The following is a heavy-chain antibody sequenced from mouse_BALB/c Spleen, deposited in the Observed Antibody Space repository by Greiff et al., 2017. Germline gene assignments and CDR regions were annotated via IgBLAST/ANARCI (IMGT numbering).Heavy chain of an antibody. CDR2: INPGSGGT. J-gene: IGHJ2*01. CDR3: ARSRFYYFDY. Sequence: QVQLQQSGAELVRPGTSVKVSCKASGYAFTNYLIEWVKQRPGQGLEWIGVINPGSGGTNYNEKFKGKATLTADKSSSTAYMQLSSLTSDDSAVYFCARSRFYYFDYWGQGTTLTVSS. V-gene: IGHV1-54*01. CDR1: GYAFTNYL.